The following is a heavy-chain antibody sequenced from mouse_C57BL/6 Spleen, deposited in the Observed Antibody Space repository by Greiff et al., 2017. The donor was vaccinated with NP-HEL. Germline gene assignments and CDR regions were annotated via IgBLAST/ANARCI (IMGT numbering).Heavy chain of an antibody. V-gene: IGHV5-17*01. CDR3: ARPSLDGYYFDY. Sequence: EVKLMESGGGLVKPGGSLKLSCAASGFTFSDYGMHWVRQAPEKGLEWVAYISSGSSTIYYADTVKGRFPISRDNAKNTLFLQMTSLRSEDTAMDYCARPSLDGYYFDYWGQGTTLTVSS. J-gene: IGHJ2*01. CDR2: ISSGSSTI. CDR1: GFTFSDYG. D-gene: IGHD2-3*01.